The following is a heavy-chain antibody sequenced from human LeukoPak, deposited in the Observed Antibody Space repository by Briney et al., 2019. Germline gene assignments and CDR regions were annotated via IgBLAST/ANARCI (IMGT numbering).Heavy chain of an antibody. CDR2: IDWDDDK. D-gene: IGHD4-23*01. Sequence: TLSLTCAVSGDSISSDNWWSWVRQPPGKALEWLALIDWDDDKYYSTSLKTRLTISKDTSKNQVVLTMTNMDPVDTATYYCARSSSGYSYYFDYWGQGTLVTVSS. V-gene: IGHV2-70*18. J-gene: IGHJ4*02. CDR1: GDSISSDNW. CDR3: ARSSSGYSYYFDY.